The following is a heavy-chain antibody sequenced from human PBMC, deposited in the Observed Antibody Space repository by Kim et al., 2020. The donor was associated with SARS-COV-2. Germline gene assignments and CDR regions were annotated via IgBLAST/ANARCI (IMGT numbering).Heavy chain of an antibody. Sequence: GGSLRLSCAASGFTFSSYAMSWVRQAPGKGLEWVSAISGSGGSTYYADSVKGRFTISRDNSKNTLYLQMNSLRAEDTAVYYCAKVGYYYDSSGCYYIMGRRHPNHDAFDIWGQGTMVTVSS. V-gene: IGHV3-23*01. J-gene: IGHJ3*02. CDR2: ISGSGGST. D-gene: IGHD3-22*01. CDR3: AKVGYYYDSSGCYYIMGRRHPNHDAFDI. CDR1: GFTFSSYA.